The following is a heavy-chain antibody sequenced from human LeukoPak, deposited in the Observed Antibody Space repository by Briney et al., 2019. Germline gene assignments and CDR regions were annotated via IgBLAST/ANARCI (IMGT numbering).Heavy chain of an antibody. CDR2: ISSSSSYI. D-gene: IGHD3-22*01. CDR3: ARALYDSSGYQDY. J-gene: IGHJ4*02. V-gene: IGHV3-21*01. Sequence: GGSLRLSCAASGFTFSSYSMNWVRQAPGKGLEWVSSISSSSSYIYYADSVKGRFTISRDNAKNSLYLQMNSLRAEDTAVYYCARALYDSSGYQDYWGQGTLVTVSS. CDR1: GFTFSSYS.